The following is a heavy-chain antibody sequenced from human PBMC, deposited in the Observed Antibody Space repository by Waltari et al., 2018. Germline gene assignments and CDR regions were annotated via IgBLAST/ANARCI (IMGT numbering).Heavy chain of an antibody. J-gene: IGHJ4*02. D-gene: IGHD7-27*01. CDR2: IWYDGSNK. V-gene: IGHV3-33*01. CDR1: GFTFSSYG. Sequence: QVQLVESGGGVVQPGRSLRLSCAASGFTFSSYGMHWVRQAPGKGREWLEVIWYDGSNKYYADSVKGRFTISRDNSKNTLYLQMNSLRAEDTAVYYCARSLLGLTLDYWGQGTLVTVSS. CDR3: ARSLLGLTLDY.